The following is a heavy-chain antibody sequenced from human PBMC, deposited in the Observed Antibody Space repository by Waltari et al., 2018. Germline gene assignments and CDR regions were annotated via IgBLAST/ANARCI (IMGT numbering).Heavy chain of an antibody. D-gene: IGHD2-15*01. Sequence: EVQLVESGGGLVQPGRSRTLSCTASGFIFRDHAVSWVRQAPGKGMEWVGFIKSKAYGATTENAASVKGRFIISRDDSKSIAYLQMDSLKTEDTAVYYCARDRWYFDSWGQGTLVTVSS. CDR2: IKSKAYGATT. V-gene: IGHV3-49*04. CDR3: ARDRWYFDS. CDR1: GFIFRDHA. J-gene: IGHJ4*02.